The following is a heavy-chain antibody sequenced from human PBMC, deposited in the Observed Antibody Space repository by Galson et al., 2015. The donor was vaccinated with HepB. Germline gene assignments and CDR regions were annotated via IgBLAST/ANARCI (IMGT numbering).Heavy chain of an antibody. Sequence: SLRLSCAASGFTFSSYAMHWVRQAPGKGLEWVAVISHDGNNTFYADSVKGRFTLSRDNSKNTLHLQMNSLRAEDTAVYYCARDGAVAGMFDFWGQGTLVTVSS. V-gene: IGHV3-30-3*01. CDR3: ARDGAVAGMFDF. CDR1: GFTFSSYA. CDR2: ISHDGNNT. J-gene: IGHJ4*02. D-gene: IGHD6-19*01.